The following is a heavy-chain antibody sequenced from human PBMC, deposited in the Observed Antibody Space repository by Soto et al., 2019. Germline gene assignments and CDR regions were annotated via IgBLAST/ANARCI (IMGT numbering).Heavy chain of an antibody. V-gene: IGHV4-34*01. J-gene: IGHJ3*02. Sequence: QVQLQQWGAGLLKPSETLSLTCAVYGGFVTIGSYYWSWIRQPPGKGLECIGEISHSGGTHFTPSLQSRVTISVDTSKNQLTLKMRSVTAADTALYYCARVERGTATTVVDAFDIWGPGTMVTVSS. D-gene: IGHD1-1*01. CDR1: GGFVTIGSYY. CDR3: ARVERGTATTVVDAFDI. CDR2: ISHSGGT.